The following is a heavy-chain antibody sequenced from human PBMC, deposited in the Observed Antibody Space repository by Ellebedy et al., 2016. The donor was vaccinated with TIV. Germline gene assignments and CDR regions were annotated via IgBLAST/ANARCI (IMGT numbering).Heavy chain of an antibody. J-gene: IGHJ4*02. V-gene: IGHV5-10-1*01. Sequence: GESLKISCKGSGYSFTSYWISWVRQMPGKGLEWMGRIDPSDSYTNYSPSFQGHVTISADKSISTAYLQWSSLKASDTAMYYCARRYCSSTSCKGEDYWGQGTLVTVSS. CDR1: GYSFTSYW. D-gene: IGHD2-2*01. CDR2: IDPSDSYT. CDR3: ARRYCSSTSCKGEDY.